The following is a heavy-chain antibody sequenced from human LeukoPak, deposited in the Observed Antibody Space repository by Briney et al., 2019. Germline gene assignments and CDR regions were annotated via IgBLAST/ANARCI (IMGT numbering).Heavy chain of an antibody. CDR1: GFTFDDYA. D-gene: IGHD6-13*01. CDR2: ISWNSGSI. J-gene: IGHJ4*02. V-gene: IGHV3-9*01. CDR3: AKDFKRQLGFDY. Sequence: GRSLRLSCAASGFTFDDYAMHWVRQAPGKGLEWVPGISWNSGSIGYADSVKGRFTISRDNAKNSLYLQMNSLRAEDTALYYCAKDFKRQLGFDYWGQGTLVTVSS.